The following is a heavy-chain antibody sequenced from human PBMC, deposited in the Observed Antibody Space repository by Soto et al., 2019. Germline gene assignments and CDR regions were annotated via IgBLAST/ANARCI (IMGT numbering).Heavy chain of an antibody. CDR3: AKALYGGFTY. V-gene: IGHV3-23*01. Sequence: EVRLLESGGGLVQPGGSLRLSCAASGFTFSVYAMSWVRQAPGKGLEWVSGISGSGDSTHYADSVKGRFTVSRDNSKSMLYLQTNSRRGEDTAIYYCAKALYGGFTYWGQGTMVTVSS. J-gene: IGHJ4*02. D-gene: IGHD3-10*01. CDR2: ISGSGDST. CDR1: GFTFSVYA.